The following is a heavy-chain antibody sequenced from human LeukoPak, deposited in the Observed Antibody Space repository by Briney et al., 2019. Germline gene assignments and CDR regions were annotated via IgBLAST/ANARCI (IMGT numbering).Heavy chain of an antibody. J-gene: IGHJ3*02. CDR1: GFTFSSYG. CDR2: ISYDGSNK. D-gene: IGHD1-1*01. V-gene: IGHV3-30*18. Sequence: GRSLRLSCAASGFTFSSYGMHWVRQAPGKGLEWVAVISYDGSNKYYADSVKGRFTISRDNSKNTLYLQMNSLRAEDTAVYYCAKEGPWNDETIDAFDIWGQGTMVTVSS. CDR3: AKEGPWNDETIDAFDI.